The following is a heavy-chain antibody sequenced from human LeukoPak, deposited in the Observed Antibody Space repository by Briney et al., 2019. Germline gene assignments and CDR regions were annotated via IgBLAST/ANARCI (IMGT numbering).Heavy chain of an antibody. D-gene: IGHD1-26*01. CDR1: GYTFTGYY. V-gene: IGHV1-2*02. J-gene: IGHJ4*02. Sequence: ASVKVSCKASGYTFTGYYMHWVRQAPGQGLEWMGWINPNSGGANYAQKFQGRVTMTRDTSISTAYMELSRLTPDDTAVYYCARGAVGVDFDYWGQGTLVTVSS. CDR3: ARGAVGVDFDY. CDR2: INPNSGGA.